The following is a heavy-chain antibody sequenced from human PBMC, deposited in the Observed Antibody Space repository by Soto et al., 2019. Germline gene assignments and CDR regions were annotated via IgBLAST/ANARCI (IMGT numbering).Heavy chain of an antibody. Sequence: GGSLRLSCAASGFTFSSYAMSWVRQAPGKGLEWVSAISGSGGSTYYADSVKGRFTISRDNSKNTLYLQMNSLRAEDTAVYYCAKVGSEKLWFGEFGPSLAYYYYMDVWGKGTTVTVSS. CDR3: AKVGSEKLWFGEFGPSLAYYYYMDV. D-gene: IGHD3-10*01. V-gene: IGHV3-23*01. J-gene: IGHJ6*03. CDR1: GFTFSSYA. CDR2: ISGSGGST.